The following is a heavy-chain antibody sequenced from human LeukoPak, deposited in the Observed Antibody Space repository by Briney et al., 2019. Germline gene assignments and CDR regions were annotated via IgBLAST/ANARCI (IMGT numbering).Heavy chain of an antibody. V-gene: IGHV4-59*08. Sequence: MSSETLSLTCTVSGGSIGSYYWSWIRQPPGKGLEWIGYIYYSGSTNYNPSLKSRVTISVDTSKNQFSLKLSSVTAADTAVYYCARRTQYKNGWSINGAFDIWGQGTMVTVSS. CDR3: ARRTQYKNGWSINGAFDI. J-gene: IGHJ3*02. CDR2: IYYSGST. D-gene: IGHD2-15*01. CDR1: GGSIGSYY.